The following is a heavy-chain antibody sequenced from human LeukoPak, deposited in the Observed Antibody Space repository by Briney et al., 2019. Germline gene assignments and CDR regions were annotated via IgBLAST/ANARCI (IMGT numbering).Heavy chain of an antibody. D-gene: IGHD3-10*01. J-gene: IGHJ4*02. V-gene: IGHV1-2*02. CDR3: ASGDWFGVRGAPYYVEY. Sequence: ASVTVPYEASGDSLTGDYIDWGSQAPGQGLEWMGWINPNSGGTNYAQKFQGRVTMTRDTSISTAYMELRRLCTTERDEWYSASGDWFGVRGAPYYVEYCGQGTLVTVSS. CDR2: INPNSGGT. CDR1: GDSLTGDY.